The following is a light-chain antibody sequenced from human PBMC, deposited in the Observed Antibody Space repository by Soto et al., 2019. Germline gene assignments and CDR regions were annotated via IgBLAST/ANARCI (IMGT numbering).Light chain of an antibody. CDR2: GTS. Sequence: EIVLTQSPGTLSLSPGERGTLSCRASQRVSAGSLAWYQQKPGQPPRLLIYGTSSRVTRIPDRFSGSGSGTDFTLNINRLEPEDFAMYYCQHYGSSPGLTFGGGTKVEIK. CDR3: QHYGSSPGLT. V-gene: IGKV3-20*01. CDR1: QRVSAGS. J-gene: IGKJ4*01.